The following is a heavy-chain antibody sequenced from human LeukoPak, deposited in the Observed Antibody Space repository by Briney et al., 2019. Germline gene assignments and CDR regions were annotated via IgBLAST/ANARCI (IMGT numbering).Heavy chain of an antibody. D-gene: IGHD5-18*01. V-gene: IGHV3-9*01. CDR3: AKDIQYSYGSDAFDI. Sequence: PGRSLRLSCAASGFTCDDYAMPWVRQAPGKGLEWVSGISWNSGSIGYADSVKGRFTISRDNAKNSLYLQMNSLRAEDTALYYCAKDIQYSYGSDAFDIWGQGTMVTVSS. J-gene: IGHJ3*02. CDR2: ISWNSGSI. CDR1: GFTCDDYA.